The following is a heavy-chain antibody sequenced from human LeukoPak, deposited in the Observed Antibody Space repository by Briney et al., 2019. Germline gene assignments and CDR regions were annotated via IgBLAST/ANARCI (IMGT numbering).Heavy chain of an antibody. V-gene: IGHV3-30*02. CDR1: GFTFSSNG. J-gene: IGHJ4*02. CDR3: AKDIGSYDDY. Sequence: GGSLSLSCVASGFTFSSNGMHWVRQAPGKGLEWVTFIQYDGSKKYYADSVKGRFTISRDNSKNTLYLEMNSLRAEDTAVYYCAKDIGSYDDYWGQGILVTVSS. D-gene: IGHD3-16*01. CDR2: IQYDGSKK.